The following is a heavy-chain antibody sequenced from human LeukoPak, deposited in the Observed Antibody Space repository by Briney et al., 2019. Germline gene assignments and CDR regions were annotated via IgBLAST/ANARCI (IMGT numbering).Heavy chain of an antibody. CDR2: INWNGGST. Sequence: GVSLRLSCAASGFTFDDYGMSGVRQAPGKGLEGVSGINWNGGSTGYADSVKGRFTISRDNAKTSLYLQMNSLSGEDTAVYYCARGGSDLSAFDIWGQGTMVTVSS. V-gene: IGHV3-20*04. J-gene: IGHJ3*02. CDR1: GFTFDDYG. CDR3: ARGGSDLSAFDI. D-gene: IGHD1-26*01.